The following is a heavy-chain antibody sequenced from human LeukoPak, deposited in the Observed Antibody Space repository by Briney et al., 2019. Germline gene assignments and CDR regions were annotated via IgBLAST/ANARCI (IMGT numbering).Heavy chain of an antibody. CDR3: AKDLYSNPTVGFDP. CDR1: GFTFSSYS. J-gene: IGHJ5*02. CDR2: ISSSSSAI. Sequence: LSGGSLRLSCAASGFTFSSYSMNWVRQAPGKGLEWVSYISSSSSAIYYADSVKGRFTISRDNSKNTLYLQMNSLRAEDTAVYYCAKDLYSNPTVGFDPWGQGTLVTVSS. V-gene: IGHV3-48*01. D-gene: IGHD4-11*01.